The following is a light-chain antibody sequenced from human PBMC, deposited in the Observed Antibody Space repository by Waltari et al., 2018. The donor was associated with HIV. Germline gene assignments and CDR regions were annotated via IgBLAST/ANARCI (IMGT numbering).Light chain of an antibody. V-gene: IGKV3-11*01. Sequence: VLTQSPATLSLSPGERATLSCRASQSVSSYLAWYQQKPGQAPRLLIYDASNRATGIPARFSGSGSGTDFTLTISSLEPEDFAVYYCQQRSNWPLTFGGGTKVEIK. CDR1: QSVSSY. J-gene: IGKJ4*01. CDR3: QQRSNWPLT. CDR2: DAS.